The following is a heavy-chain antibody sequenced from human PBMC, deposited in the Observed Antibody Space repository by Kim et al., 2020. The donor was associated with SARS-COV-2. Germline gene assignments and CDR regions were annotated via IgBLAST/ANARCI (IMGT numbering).Heavy chain of an antibody. CDR1: GYSFTSYW. CDR3: ARRSYYYDSIGYYSPDFYWYFDL. Sequence: GESLKISCKGSGYSFTSYWIGWVRQMPGKGLEWMGIIYPGDSDTRYSPSFQGQVTISADKSISTAYLQWSSLKASDTAMYYCARRSYYYDSIGYYSPDFYWYFDLWGRGTLVTVSS. D-gene: IGHD3-22*01. V-gene: IGHV5-51*01. J-gene: IGHJ2*01. CDR2: IYPGDSDT.